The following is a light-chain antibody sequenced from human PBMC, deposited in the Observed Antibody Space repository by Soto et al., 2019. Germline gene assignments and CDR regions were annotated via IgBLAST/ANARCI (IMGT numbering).Light chain of an antibody. CDR2: TAS. CDR1: QNIRTY. J-gene: IGKJ2*03. Sequence: DIQVTQSPSSLSASVGDRVTITCRASQNIRTYLTWYQQRPGKPPKLLIHTASTLQSGVPSRFSGSGSGTDFTLTISRLQPEDFATYYCQQTYSTLTSFGQGTKLEIK. V-gene: IGKV1-39*01. CDR3: QQTYSTLTS.